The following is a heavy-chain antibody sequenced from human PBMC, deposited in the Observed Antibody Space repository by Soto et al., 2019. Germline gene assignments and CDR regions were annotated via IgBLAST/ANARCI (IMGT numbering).Heavy chain of an antibody. D-gene: IGHD1-1*01. CDR1: GGTFSSSA. V-gene: IGHV1-69*12. Sequence: QVQLVQSGAEMKEPGSSVKVSCKTSGGTFSSSAISWLRQAPGQGLERMGGIIPLFRTPDYAQKFQGRVTIAADESTSTAYMELSSLGSEDTAVYYCARDNDRIQLGGNYYYILDVWGQGTTITVSS. CDR2: IIPLFRTP. J-gene: IGHJ6*02. CDR3: ARDNDRIQLGGNYYYILDV.